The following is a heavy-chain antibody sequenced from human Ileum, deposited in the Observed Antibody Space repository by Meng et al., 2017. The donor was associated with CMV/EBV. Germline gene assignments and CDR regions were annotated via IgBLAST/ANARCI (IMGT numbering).Heavy chain of an antibody. J-gene: IGHJ4*02. Sequence: QVHLQAAGPGLVKPSDTFSLTCTVSGGSISGYYWSWIRPPATKGLEWIGRVYSSGSTDYNPSLQSRVTMSVDTSKNQFSLKLSSVTAADTAVYYCARGSSSWAFDYWGQGTPVTVSS. CDR3: ARGSSSWAFDY. CDR1: GGSISGYY. CDR2: VYSSGST. V-gene: IGHV4-4*07. D-gene: IGHD2-2*01.